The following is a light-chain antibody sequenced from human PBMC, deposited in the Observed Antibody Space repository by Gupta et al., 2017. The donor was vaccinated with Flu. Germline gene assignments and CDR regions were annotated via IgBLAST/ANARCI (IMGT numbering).Light chain of an antibody. CDR2: DAS. J-gene: IGKJ1*01. CDR3: QQRSNWPRT. CDR1: QSVSTY. Sequence: PATLSWSPGERATLSCRASQSVSTYLAWYQQKPGQAPRLLIYDASNRATGIAARFSGSGSGTEFTLTISSLEPEDFAVYYCQQRSNWPRTFGQGTKVEI. V-gene: IGKV3-11*01.